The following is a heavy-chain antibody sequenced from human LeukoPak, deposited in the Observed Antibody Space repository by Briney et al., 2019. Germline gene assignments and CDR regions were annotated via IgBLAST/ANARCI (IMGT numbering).Heavy chain of an antibody. CDR2: ISYDGSNK. Sequence: GGSLRLSCAASGFTFSSYGMHWVRQAPGKGLEWVAVISYDGSNKYYADSVKGRFTISRDNSKNTLYLQMNSLRAEDTAVYYCAKDFKAFSGYSSSWYFDYWGQGTLVTVSS. V-gene: IGHV3-30*18. D-gene: IGHD6-13*01. J-gene: IGHJ4*02. CDR1: GFTFSSYG. CDR3: AKDFKAFSGYSSSWYFDY.